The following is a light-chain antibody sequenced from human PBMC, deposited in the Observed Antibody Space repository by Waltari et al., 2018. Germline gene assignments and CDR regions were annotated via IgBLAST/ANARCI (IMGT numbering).Light chain of an antibody. CDR1: QSLFYNSNNRDY. CDR2: WAS. J-gene: IGKJ3*01. CDR3: QQYYTTPIT. Sequence: DTVMTQSLDSLAVSLGERATINCTSSQSLFYNSNNRDYLAWYQQEPRQPPKLLISWASTRESGVPDRVTGSGSGTDFTLTIGSLQAEDVAVYYCQQYYTTPITFGPGTKVDLK. V-gene: IGKV4-1*01.